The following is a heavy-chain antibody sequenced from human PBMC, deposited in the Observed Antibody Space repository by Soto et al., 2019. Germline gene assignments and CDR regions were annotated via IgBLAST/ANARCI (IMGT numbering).Heavy chain of an antibody. Sequence: QVQLVQSGAEVKKPGASVKVSCKASGYIFTSYDINWVRQATGQGLEWMGWMNPNSGNTCYAQKFQGRVTMTRNTSISTAYMELSSLRSEDTAVYYCARGSFAARPSDYWGQGTLVTVSS. V-gene: IGHV1-8*01. CDR3: ARGSFAARPSDY. J-gene: IGHJ4*02. D-gene: IGHD2-2*01. CDR2: MNPNSGNT. CDR1: GYIFTSYD.